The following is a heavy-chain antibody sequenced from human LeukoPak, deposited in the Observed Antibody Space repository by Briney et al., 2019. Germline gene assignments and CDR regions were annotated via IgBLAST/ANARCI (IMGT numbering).Heavy chain of an antibody. J-gene: IGHJ4*02. V-gene: IGHV1-69*04. CDR3: ARDRLFAVNQERELDY. D-gene: IGHD1-1*01. Sequence: GASVKVSCKASGGTFSSYAISWVRQAPGQGLEWMGRIIPILGIANYAQKFQGRVTITADKSTSTAYMELSSLRSEDTAVYYCARDRLFAVNQERELDYWGQGTLVTVSS. CDR2: IIPILGIA. CDR1: GGTFSSYA.